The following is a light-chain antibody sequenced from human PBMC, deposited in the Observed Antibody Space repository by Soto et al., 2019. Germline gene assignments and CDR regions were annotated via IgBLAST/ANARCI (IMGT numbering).Light chain of an antibody. Sequence: DIQMTQSPSTLSASVGDRVTITCRASQSISSWLAWYQQKPRKATKLLIYDASSLESGVPSRFSGSGTGKEFTLTFSSLQPDDFATYYCQQYNSYSWTFGQGTKVDIK. CDR1: QSISSW. V-gene: IGKV1-5*01. CDR2: DAS. J-gene: IGKJ1*01. CDR3: QQYNSYSWT.